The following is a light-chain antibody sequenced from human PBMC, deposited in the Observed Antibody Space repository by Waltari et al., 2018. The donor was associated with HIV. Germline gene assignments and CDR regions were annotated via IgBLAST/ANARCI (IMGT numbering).Light chain of an antibody. J-gene: IGLJ2*01. V-gene: IGLV3-1*01. Sequence: SYEVTQPPSVAVSPGQTASITCAGYELGDKYTCWYQQKPGQSPLLVLYQDNKRPSGIPERFSGSSSGHTATLTISGTLPVDEADYYCQAWGSSTSGVFGRGTKLTVL. CDR2: QDN. CDR1: ELGDKY. CDR3: QAWGSSTSGV.